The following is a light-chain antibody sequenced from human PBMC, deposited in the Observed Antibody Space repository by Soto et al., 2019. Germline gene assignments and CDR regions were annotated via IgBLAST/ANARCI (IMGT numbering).Light chain of an antibody. Sequence: QSALTQPASVSGSPGQSVTISCTGTRSDVGGYNFVSCYQQPPGNATKLIIYEVTKPPSGVSDRFSGSKSGDTASLTISGLQPEDEADYPCCAFAGPSTHVVFGGGTKLAVL. CDR1: RSDVGGYNF. CDR2: EVT. V-gene: IGLV2-23*02. J-gene: IGLJ2*01. CDR3: CAFAGPSTHVV.